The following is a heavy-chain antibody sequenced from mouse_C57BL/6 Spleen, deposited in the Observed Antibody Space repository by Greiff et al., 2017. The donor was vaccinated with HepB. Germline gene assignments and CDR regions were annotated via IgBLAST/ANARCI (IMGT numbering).Heavy chain of an antibody. CDR3: AREGNYYGSSYFDY. D-gene: IGHD1-1*01. Sequence: VQRVESGAELVKPGASVKISCKASGYAFSSYWMNWVKQRPGKGLEWIGQIYPGDGDTNYNGKFKGKATLTADKSSSTAYMQLSSLTSEDSAVYFCAREGNYYGSSYFDYWGQGTTLTVSS. CDR2: IYPGDGDT. V-gene: IGHV1-80*01. J-gene: IGHJ2*01. CDR1: GYAFSSYW.